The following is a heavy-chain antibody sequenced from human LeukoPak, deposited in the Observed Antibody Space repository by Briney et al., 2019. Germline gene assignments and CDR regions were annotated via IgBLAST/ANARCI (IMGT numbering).Heavy chain of an antibody. V-gene: IGHV3-23*01. CDR2: ISGSGGST. CDR1: GFTFSSYA. CDR3: AKAVSMRIVVMSAFDI. J-gene: IGHJ3*02. D-gene: IGHD2-21*01. Sequence: AGGSLRLSCAASGFTFSSYAMSWVRQAPGKGLEWVSAISGSGGSTYYADSVKGRFTISRDNSKNTLYLQMNSLRAEDTAVYYCAKAVSMRIVVMSAFDIWGQGTMVTVSS.